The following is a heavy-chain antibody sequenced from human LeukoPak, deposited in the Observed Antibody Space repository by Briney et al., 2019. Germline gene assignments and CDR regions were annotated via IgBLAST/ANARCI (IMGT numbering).Heavy chain of an antibody. CDR1: GGSISSSNW. CDR3: ARLSYGEKRGSSFDY. V-gene: IGHV4-4*02. CDR2: IYHSGST. Sequence: PSETLSLTCAVSGGSISSSNWWSWVRQPPGKGLEWIGEIYHSGSTNYNPSLKSRVTISVDKSKNQFSLKLSSVTAADTAVYYCARLSYGEKRGSSFDYWGQGTLVTVSS. D-gene: IGHD4-17*01. J-gene: IGHJ4*02.